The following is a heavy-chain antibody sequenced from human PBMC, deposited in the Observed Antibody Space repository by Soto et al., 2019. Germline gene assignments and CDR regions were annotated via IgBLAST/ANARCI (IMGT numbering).Heavy chain of an antibody. J-gene: IGHJ2*01. CDR3: ARSGGTRDGYSGDWYFDL. V-gene: IGHV1-69*01. D-gene: IGHD2-15*01. CDR2: IIPIFGTA. Sequence: QVQLVQSGAEVKKPGSSVKVSCKASGGTFSSYAISWVRQAPGQGLEWMGGIIPIFGTANYAQKFQGRVTSTADESTSTAYMELSSLRSEDTAVYYCARSGGTRDGYSGDWYFDLWGRGTLVTVSS. CDR1: GGTFSSYA.